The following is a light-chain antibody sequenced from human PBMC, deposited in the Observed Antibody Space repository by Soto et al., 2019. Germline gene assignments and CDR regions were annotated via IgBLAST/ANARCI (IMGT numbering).Light chain of an antibody. CDR2: AAS. CDR1: QGIRND. CDR3: RQAYNYPLT. V-gene: IGKV1-6*01. Sequence: AIQMSQSPSSLSASVGDRVTITCRASQGIRNDLGWYQQKPGKAPKLLIYAASSLQSGVPSTFSGSGSGTDFTLTISSLQPEDFATYYCRQAYNYPLTFGGGTKV. J-gene: IGKJ4*01.